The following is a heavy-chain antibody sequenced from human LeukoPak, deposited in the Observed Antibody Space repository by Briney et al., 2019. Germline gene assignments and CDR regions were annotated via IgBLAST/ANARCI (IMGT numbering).Heavy chain of an antibody. CDR1: GFTFSSYA. V-gene: IGHV3-23*01. CDR3: AKDVTTTGRGVFDY. CDR2: ISSSGDST. Sequence: GGSLRLSCAASGFTFSSYALIWVRQAPGKGLEWVSGISSSGDSTYYADSVKGRFTISRDNSKNTLYLQMNSLRAEDTAVYYCAKDVTTTGRGVFDYWGQGTLVTVSS. J-gene: IGHJ4*02. D-gene: IGHD3-10*01.